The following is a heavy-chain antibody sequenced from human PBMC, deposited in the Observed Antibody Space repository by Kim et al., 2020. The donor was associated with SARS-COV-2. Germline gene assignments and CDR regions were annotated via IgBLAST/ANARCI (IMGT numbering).Heavy chain of an antibody. CDR1: GFTFSGSS. Sequence: GGSLRLSCAASGFTFSGSSMHWVRQAPGKGLEWVGRIRSKTNSYATAYAASGKGRFTISRDDSENTAYLHMNSLKTEDTAVYYCTATHYDYSASSAYWGPRALVTVSP. V-gene: IGHV3-73*01. D-gene: IGHD3-22*01. CDR2: IRSKTNSYAT. J-gene: IGHJ4*02. CDR3: TATHYDYSASSAY.